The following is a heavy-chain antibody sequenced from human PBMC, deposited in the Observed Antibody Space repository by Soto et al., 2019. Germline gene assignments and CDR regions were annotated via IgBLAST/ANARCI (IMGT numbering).Heavy chain of an antibody. CDR2: ISSSSSYT. V-gene: IGHV3-11*05. Sequence: QVQLVESGGGLVKPGGSLRLSCAASGFTFSDYYMSWIRQAPGKGLEWVSYISSSSSYTNYADSVKGRFTISRDNAKNSLYLQMNSLRAEDTAVYYCARGDSSGYHFDYWGQGTLVTVSS. CDR3: ARGDSSGYHFDY. CDR1: GFTFSDYY. D-gene: IGHD3-22*01. J-gene: IGHJ4*02.